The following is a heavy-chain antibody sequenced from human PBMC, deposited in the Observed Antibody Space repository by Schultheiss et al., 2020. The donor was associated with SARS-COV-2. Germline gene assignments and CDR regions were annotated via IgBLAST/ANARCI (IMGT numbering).Heavy chain of an antibody. CDR2: IYHSGRT. J-gene: IGHJ4*02. V-gene: IGHV4-38-2*01. Sequence: SETLSLTCAVSGYSISSGYYWGWIRQPPGKGLEWIGSIYHSGRTFYNPSLKSRITISVDTSKNQFSLKLSSVTAADTAVYYCARGYYDILTGYYYFDYWGQGTLVTVSS. CDR1: GYSISSGYY. CDR3: ARGYYDILTGYYYFDY. D-gene: IGHD3-9*01.